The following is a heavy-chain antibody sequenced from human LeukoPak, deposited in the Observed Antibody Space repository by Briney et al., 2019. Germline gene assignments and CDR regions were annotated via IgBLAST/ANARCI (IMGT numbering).Heavy chain of an antibody. V-gene: IGHV3-30*18. D-gene: IGHD1-26*01. Sequence: GRSLRLSCAASGFTFSSYGMHWVRQALGKVLERVAVISYDGSNKYYADSVKGRFTISRDNSKNTLYLQMNSLRAEDTAVYYCAKDRVVGATQIDYWGQGTLVTVSS. J-gene: IGHJ4*02. CDR3: AKDRVVGATQIDY. CDR2: ISYDGSNK. CDR1: GFTFSSYG.